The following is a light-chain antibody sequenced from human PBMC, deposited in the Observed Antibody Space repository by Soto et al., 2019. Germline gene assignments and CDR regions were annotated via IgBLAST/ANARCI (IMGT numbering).Light chain of an antibody. Sequence: DVLMTQSPLSLPVTLGQPASISCWSSRSLAYIDGNTYLNWFQQRPGQSPRRLIYNVSNRDSGVPARFSGGGSCAAFTLKISRVEAEDVAVYYCMQGTHWPPYTFGQGTKLEIK. V-gene: IGKV2-30*01. CDR1: RSLAYIDGNTY. CDR3: MQGTHWPPYT. CDR2: NVS. J-gene: IGKJ2*01.